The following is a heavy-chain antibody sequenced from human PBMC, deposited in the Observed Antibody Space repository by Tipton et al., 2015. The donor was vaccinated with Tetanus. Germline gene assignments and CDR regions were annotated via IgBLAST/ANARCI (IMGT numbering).Heavy chain of an antibody. CDR2: IYYSGTT. J-gene: IGHJ6*02. CDR1: GGPVSSSNW. Sequence: SLRLSCDVSGGPVSSSNWWSWVRQAPGKGLEWIGEIYYSGTTNYNPSLKSRVTISTDKSKNQGSLRLNSVTAADTAVYFCARTPDYYYGMDVWGQGTTVTVSS. V-gene: IGHV4-4*01. CDR3: ARTPDYYYGMDV.